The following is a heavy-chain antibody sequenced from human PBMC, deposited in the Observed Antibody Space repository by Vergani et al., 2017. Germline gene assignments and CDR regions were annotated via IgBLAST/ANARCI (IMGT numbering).Heavy chain of an antibody. V-gene: IGHV1-46*03. CDR3: ARGDYGILTGYRY. CDR2: INPSGGHT. Sequence: QVQVVQSGAEVKKSGASEKVSCKTSGYTFSNYYMYWVRQAPGQGLEWMGIINPSGGHTNYAQKFQGRVTMTRDTSTSTVYMELSSLRSEDTAIYYCARGDYGILTGYRYWGQGTLVTVSA. J-gene: IGHJ4*02. CDR1: GYTFSNYY. D-gene: IGHD3-9*01.